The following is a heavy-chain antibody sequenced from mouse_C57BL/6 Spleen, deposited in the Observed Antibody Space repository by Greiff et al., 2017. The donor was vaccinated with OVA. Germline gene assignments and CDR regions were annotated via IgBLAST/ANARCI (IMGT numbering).Heavy chain of an antibody. CDR2: IWRGGST. J-gene: IGHJ1*03. V-gene: IGHV2-2*01. Sequence: QVQLQQSGPGLVQPSQSLSITCTVSGFSLTSYGVHWVRQSPGKGLEWLGVIWRGGSTDYNAAFISRLGNSKDNSKSQVFFKRNSLQADETAIDYCARNRNGGYFDVWGTGTTVTVSS. CDR1: GFSLTSYG. CDR3: ARNRNGGYFDV.